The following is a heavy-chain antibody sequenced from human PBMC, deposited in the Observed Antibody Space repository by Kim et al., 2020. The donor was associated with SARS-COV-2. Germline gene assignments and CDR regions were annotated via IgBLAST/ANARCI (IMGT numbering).Heavy chain of an antibody. J-gene: IGHJ5*02. Sequence: KSRVTISVDTSKNQFSLKRSSVTAADTAVYYCARSGVGSSWSRPPNWFDPWGQGTLVTVSS. V-gene: IGHV4-59*01. CDR3: ARSGVGSSWSRPPNWFDP. D-gene: IGHD6-13*01.